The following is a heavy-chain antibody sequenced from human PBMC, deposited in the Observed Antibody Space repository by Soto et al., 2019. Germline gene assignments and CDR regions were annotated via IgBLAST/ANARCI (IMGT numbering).Heavy chain of an antibody. V-gene: IGHV3-21*01. J-gene: IGHJ4*02. CDR2: ISTGNTYI. CDR1: GFTFSRYY. CDR3: ARDGDPYYFDY. Sequence: EVQLVESGGGLVKPGGTLRVSCAASGFTFSRYYMNWVRQAPGRGLQWVASISTGNTYIYYADSVKGRFTISRDNAKNLLYLHMNSLRAEDTAVYFCARDGDPYYFDYWGQGTRVTVSA. D-gene: IGHD2-21*02.